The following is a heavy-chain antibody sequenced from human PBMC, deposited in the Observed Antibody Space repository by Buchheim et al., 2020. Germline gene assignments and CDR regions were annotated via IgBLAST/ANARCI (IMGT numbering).Heavy chain of an antibody. J-gene: IGHJ4*02. V-gene: IGHV3-30*04. CDR3: ARGLNGDSAFYY. CDR2: ISHDGTNK. Sequence: QVKLVESGGGVVQPGRSLRLSCAASGFTFSYHAIHWVRQAPGKGLEWVAVISHDGTNKYYSDSVQGRLTISRDNSQNTVYLQMNSLRPEDTAVYHCARGLNGDSAFYYWGQGNL. CDR1: GFTFSYHA. D-gene: IGHD5-18*01.